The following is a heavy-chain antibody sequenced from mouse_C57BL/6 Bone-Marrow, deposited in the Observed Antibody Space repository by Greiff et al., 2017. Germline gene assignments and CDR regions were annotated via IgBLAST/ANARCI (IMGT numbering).Heavy chain of an antibody. CDR2: ISSGGSYT. V-gene: IGHV5-6*02. CDR1: GFTFSSYG. CDR3: ARQNYNTHY. J-gene: IGHJ2*01. Sequence: DVMLVESGGDLVKPGGSLKLSCAASGFTFSSYGMSWVSQTPDKRLEWVATISSGGSYTYYPDSVKGRFTISRDNAKNTLYLQMSSLKSEDTAMYYCARQNYNTHYWGQGTTLTVSS. D-gene: IGHD1-3*01.